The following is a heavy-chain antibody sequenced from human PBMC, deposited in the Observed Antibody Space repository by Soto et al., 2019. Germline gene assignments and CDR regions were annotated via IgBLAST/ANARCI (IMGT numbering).Heavy chain of an antibody. D-gene: IGHD5-12*01. CDR1: GGTFSSYT. CDR2: IIPIFGTV. CDR3: ARGNHRWLQLWYFDL. Sequence: QVQLVQSGAEVKELGSSVTVSCKASGGTFSSYTISWVRQAPGQGLEWMGGIIPIFGTVNYAQKFQGRVTITADESTSTAYMELSSLRSEDTAVYYCARGNHRWLQLWYFDLWGRGTLVTVSS. J-gene: IGHJ2*01. V-gene: IGHV1-69*12.